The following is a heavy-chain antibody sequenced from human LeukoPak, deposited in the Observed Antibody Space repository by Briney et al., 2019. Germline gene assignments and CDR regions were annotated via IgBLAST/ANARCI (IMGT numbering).Heavy chain of an antibody. Sequence: GASVKVSCKASGGTFSSYAISWVRQAPGQGLGWMGIINPTGGSTTYAQKFQGRVTMTRDTSTSTVYMELSSLRSDDTAVYYCARTAARRFDYWGQGTLVTVSS. CDR1: GGTFSSYA. V-gene: IGHV1-46*01. J-gene: IGHJ4*02. D-gene: IGHD6-6*01. CDR2: INPTGGST. CDR3: ARTAARRFDY.